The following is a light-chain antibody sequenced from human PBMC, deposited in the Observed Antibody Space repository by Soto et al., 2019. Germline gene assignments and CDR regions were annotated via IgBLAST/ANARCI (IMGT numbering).Light chain of an antibody. CDR1: QSVSSSY. J-gene: IGKJ1*01. CDR2: GAS. Sequence: EIVLTQSPGTLSFSPGERATLSCRASQSVSSSYLAWYQQKPGQAPRPLIYGASSRAIGIPARFSGSGSGTDFTLTISRLEPEDFAVYYCQQYGSSPWTFGQGTKVEIK. CDR3: QQYGSSPWT. V-gene: IGKV3-20*01.